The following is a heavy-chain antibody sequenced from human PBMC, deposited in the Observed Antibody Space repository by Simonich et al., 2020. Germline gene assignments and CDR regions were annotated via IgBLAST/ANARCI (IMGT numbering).Heavy chain of an antibody. D-gene: IGHD2-15*01. V-gene: IGHV1-18*01. CDR3: ARASRGTWWYYYFDY. J-gene: IGHJ4*02. Sequence: QVQLVQSGAEVKKPGASVKVSCKASGYTFTSYGISWVRQAPGQGLEWVGWTSAYNSNTNYAQKPQGRVTMTTDTSTSTAYMELRSLRSDDTAVYYCARASRGTWWYYYFDYWGQGTLVTVSS. CDR2: TSAYNSNT. CDR1: GYTFTSYG.